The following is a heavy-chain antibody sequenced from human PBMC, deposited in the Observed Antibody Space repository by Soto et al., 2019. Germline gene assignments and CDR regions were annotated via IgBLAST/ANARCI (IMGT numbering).Heavy chain of an antibody. D-gene: IGHD3-9*01. J-gene: IGHJ6*02. CDR3: ARAGYDTTEGAYYYYGMDV. Sequence: PSETLSLTCTVSGGSISSYYWSWIRQPPGKGLEWIGYFYYSGSTNYNPSLKSRVTISVDTSKNQFSLKLSSVTAADTAVYYCARAGYDTTEGAYYYYGMDVWGQGTTVTVSS. CDR1: GGSISSYY. V-gene: IGHV4-59*01. CDR2: FYYSGST.